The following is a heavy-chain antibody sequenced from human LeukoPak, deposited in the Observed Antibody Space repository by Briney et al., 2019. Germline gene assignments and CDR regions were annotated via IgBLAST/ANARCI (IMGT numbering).Heavy chain of an antibody. D-gene: IGHD2-15*01. V-gene: IGHV4-59*01. Sequence: SETLSLTCTVSGGSISSYYWSWIRQPPGKGLEWIGYIYYSGSTNYNPSLKSRVTISVDTSKNQFSLKLSSATAADTAVYYCASSPSYCSGGSCYPNWFDPWGQGTLVTVSS. J-gene: IGHJ5*02. CDR1: GGSISSYY. CDR3: ASSPSYCSGGSCYPNWFDP. CDR2: IYYSGST.